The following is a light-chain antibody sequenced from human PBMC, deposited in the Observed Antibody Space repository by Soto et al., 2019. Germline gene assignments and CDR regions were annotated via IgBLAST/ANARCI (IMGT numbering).Light chain of an antibody. J-gene: IGLJ2*01. CDR1: TGAVTSGHY. CDR3: LLSFGDARGVV. CDR2: DTS. V-gene: IGLV7-46*01. Sequence: QTVVTQEPSLTVSPGGTVTLTCGSNTGAVTSGHYPYWFQQKPGQAPRTLIYDTSNKHSWTPARFSGSLLGGKAALTLSGAQPEDEAEYYFLLSFGDARGVVFGGGTKLTVL.